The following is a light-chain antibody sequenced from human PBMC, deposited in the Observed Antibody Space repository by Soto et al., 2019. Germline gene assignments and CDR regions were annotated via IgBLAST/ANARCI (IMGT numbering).Light chain of an antibody. Sequence: IELTQSAGTLSLSPGETATLSCRASQNVDKFLAWYQQRPGQPPRLLIFDSSNRATGAPVRFSGSGYGTVFTLTIGTLEPEDSAVYSCQQRKNCPPIPFGQGTRLAI. CDR1: QNVDKF. V-gene: IGKV3-11*01. CDR3: QQRKNCPPIP. CDR2: DSS. J-gene: IGKJ5*01.